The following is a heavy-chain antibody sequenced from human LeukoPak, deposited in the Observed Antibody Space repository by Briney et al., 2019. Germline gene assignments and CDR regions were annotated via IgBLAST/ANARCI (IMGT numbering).Heavy chain of an antibody. J-gene: IGHJ4*02. CDR2: INPSGGST. Sequence: ASVKVSCKSSGYTFTSYHLHWVRQAPGQGVEWMGIINPSGGSTSYAQKFQGRVTVTRDTSTSTVYMELSSLRSEDTAVYYCARELSPSATYDCWGQGTLVTVSS. CDR3: ARELSPSATYDC. D-gene: IGHD3-16*02. V-gene: IGHV1-46*01. CDR1: GYTFTSYH.